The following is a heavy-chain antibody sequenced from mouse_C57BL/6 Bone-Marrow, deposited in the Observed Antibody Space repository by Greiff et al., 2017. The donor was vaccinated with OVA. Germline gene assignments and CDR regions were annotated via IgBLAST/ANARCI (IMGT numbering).Heavy chain of an antibody. CDR1: GFNIKDYY. V-gene: IGHV14-1*01. J-gene: IGHJ1*03. CDR2: IDPEDGDT. CDR3: TTDYIWYFDV. D-gene: IGHD2-12*01. Sequence: EVQLQQSGAELVRPGASVKLSCTASGFNIKDYYMHWVKQRPEQGLEWIGRIDPEDGDTEYAPKFQGKATMTAVTSSNTAYLQLSSLTSEDTAVYYCTTDYIWYFDVWGTGTTVTVSS.